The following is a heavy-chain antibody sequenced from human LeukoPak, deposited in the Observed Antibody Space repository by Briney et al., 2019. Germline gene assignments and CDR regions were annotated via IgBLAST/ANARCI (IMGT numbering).Heavy chain of an antibody. V-gene: IGHV4-59*01. J-gene: IGHJ4*02. CDR1: GASINTFH. Sequence: SETLSVTCTFSGASINTFHWSWIRQPPGKGLEWIGSLYHSRTTNYNPSLQPRVTTSVDASKNEFSLRLNSVTAADTAIYYCATTQRWLAFDYRGQGILVTVSS. D-gene: IGHD6-19*01. CDR2: LYHSRTT. CDR3: ATTQRWLAFDY.